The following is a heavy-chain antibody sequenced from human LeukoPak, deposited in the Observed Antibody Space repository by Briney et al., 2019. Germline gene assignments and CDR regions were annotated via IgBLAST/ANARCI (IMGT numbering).Heavy chain of an antibody. CDR2: IYSGGST. CDR3: ARTPLLYYYGSGSYMVDY. V-gene: IGHV3-66*01. CDR1: GFTVSSNY. Sequence: GGSLRLSCAASGFTVSSNYMSWVRQAPGKGLEWVSVIYSGGSTYYADSVKGRFTISRDNSKNTLYLQMNSLRAEDTAVYYCARTPLLYYYGSGSYMVDYWGQGTLVTVSS. D-gene: IGHD3-10*01. J-gene: IGHJ4*02.